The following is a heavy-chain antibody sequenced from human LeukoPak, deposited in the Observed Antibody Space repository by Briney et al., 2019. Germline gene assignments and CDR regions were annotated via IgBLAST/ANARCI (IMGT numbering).Heavy chain of an antibody. J-gene: IGHJ4*02. V-gene: IGHV4-59*01. CDR3: ARKGNSGKGPYFYDV. CDR1: GASINYYY. CDR2: IYYSGTT. Sequence: SETLSLTCTVSGASINYYYWTWIRQPPGKGLEWIAYIYYSGTTNYNPSFRSRVTLSVDTSKSQISLRLSSVTAADTAVYFCARKGNSGKGPYFYDVWGQGTLVTVSS. D-gene: IGHD2/OR15-2a*01.